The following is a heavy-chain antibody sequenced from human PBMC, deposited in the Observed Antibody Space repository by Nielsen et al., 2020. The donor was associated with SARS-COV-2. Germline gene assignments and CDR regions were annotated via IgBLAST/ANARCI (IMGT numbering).Heavy chain of an antibody. CDR2: IYYSGST. V-gene: IGHV4-39*07. J-gene: IGHJ5*02. CDR3: AILYWPARFDP. Sequence: SETLSLTCTVSGGSISSSSYYWGWIRQPPGKGLEWIGSIYYSGSTYYNPSLKSRVTISVDTSKNQFSLKLSSVTAADTAVYYCAILYWPARFDPWGQGTLVTVSS. CDR1: GGSISSSSYY. D-gene: IGHD2-8*02.